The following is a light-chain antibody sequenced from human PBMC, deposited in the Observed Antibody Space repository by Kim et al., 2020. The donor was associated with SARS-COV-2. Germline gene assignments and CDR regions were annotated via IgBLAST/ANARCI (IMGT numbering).Light chain of an antibody. CDR1: SLRSYY. CDR3: NSRDSNDNVV. Sequence: AWGQTVRITCQGDSLRSYYATWYQQKPGQAPILVIYGKNNRPSGIPDRFSGSSSGNTASLTITGTQAGDEADYYCNSRDSNDNVVFGGGTQLTVL. V-gene: IGLV3-19*01. CDR2: GKN. J-gene: IGLJ2*01.